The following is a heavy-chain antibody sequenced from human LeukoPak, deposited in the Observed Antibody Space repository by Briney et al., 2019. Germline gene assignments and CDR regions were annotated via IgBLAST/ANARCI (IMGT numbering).Heavy chain of an antibody. Sequence: GGSLRLSCAASGFTFGDYGMHWVRQAPGKGLEWLTLLTYDGTNEYYADSVKGRFAISRDNSKNTLYLRMNSLRVEDTAIYYCAKDQYSNGWYFDYWGQGTLVTVSS. CDR3: AKDQYSNGWYFDY. D-gene: IGHD6-19*01. V-gene: IGHV3-30*18. CDR1: GFTFGDYG. J-gene: IGHJ4*02. CDR2: LTYDGTNE.